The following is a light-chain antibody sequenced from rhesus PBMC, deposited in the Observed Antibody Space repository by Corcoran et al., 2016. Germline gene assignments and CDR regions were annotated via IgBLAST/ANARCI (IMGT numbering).Light chain of an antibody. Sequence: QVILTQSPATLSLSPGERATLSCRASQSVSRYLAWYQQKPGQVPRLLIDGASSRATGIPDRCSGSGSGTDFTLTISSLEPEDVGVYHCYQHSSGYSFGQGTKVEIK. V-gene: IGKV3-10*01. J-gene: IGKJ2*01. CDR2: GAS. CDR3: YQHSSGYS. CDR1: QSVSRY.